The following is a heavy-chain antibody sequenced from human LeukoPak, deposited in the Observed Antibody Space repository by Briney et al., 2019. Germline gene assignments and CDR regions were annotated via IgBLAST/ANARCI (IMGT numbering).Heavy chain of an antibody. CDR3: AVYYYDSSGYYWSPNWFDP. CDR1: GGTFSSYA. J-gene: IGHJ5*02. Sequence: ASVKVSCKASGGTFSSYAISWVRQAPGQGLEWMGGIIPIFGTANYAQKFQGRVTITADESTSTAYMELSSLRSEDTGVYYCAVYYYDSSGYYWSPNWFDPWGQGTLVTVSS. V-gene: IGHV1-69*13. CDR2: IIPIFGTA. D-gene: IGHD3-22*01.